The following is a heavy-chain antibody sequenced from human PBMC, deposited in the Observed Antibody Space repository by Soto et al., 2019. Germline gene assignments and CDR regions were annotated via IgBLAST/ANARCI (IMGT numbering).Heavy chain of an antibody. D-gene: IGHD5-12*01. CDR2: ISADGTSA. Sequence: LRLFCAASGFTFSTWMHWVRQAPGKGLVWVSRISADGTSAYYADSVQGRFTISRDNAKNTLYLQMNSLRAEDTAVYYCARGYTGYGNFDYWGQGTPVTVSS. CDR3: ARGYTGYGNFDY. J-gene: IGHJ4*02. CDR1: GFTFSTW. V-gene: IGHV3-74*01.